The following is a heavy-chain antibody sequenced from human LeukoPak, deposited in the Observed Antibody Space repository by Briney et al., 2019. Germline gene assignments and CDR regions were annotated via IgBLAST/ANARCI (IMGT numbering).Heavy chain of an antibody. CDR3: ARSGYYYDSSGYSEFDY. Sequence: ASVKVSCKASGYTFTSYDINWVRQATGQGLEWMGWMNPNSGNTGYAQKFQGRVTITADESTSTAYMELSSLRSEDTAVYYCARSGYYYDSSGYSEFDYWGQGTLVTVSS. J-gene: IGHJ4*02. D-gene: IGHD3-22*01. CDR1: GYTFTSYD. V-gene: IGHV1-8*01. CDR2: MNPNSGNT.